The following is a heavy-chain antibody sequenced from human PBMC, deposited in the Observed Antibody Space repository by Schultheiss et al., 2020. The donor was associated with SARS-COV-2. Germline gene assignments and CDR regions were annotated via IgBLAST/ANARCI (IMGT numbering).Heavy chain of an antibody. V-gene: IGHV4-59*01. CDR3: ARASEQNYYVRWGWFDP. CDR2: IYYSGST. J-gene: IGHJ5*02. Sequence: SETLSLTCTVSGGSISSYYWGWIRQPPGKGLEWIGYIYYSGSTYYNPSLKSRVTISVDTSKNQFSLKLSSVTAADTAVYYCARASEQNYYVRWGWFDPWGQGTLVTVSS. CDR1: GGSISSYY. D-gene: IGHD3-10*02.